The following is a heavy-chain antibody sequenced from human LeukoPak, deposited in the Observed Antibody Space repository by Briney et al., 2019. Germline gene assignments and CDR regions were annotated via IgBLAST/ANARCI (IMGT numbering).Heavy chain of an antibody. D-gene: IGHD6-13*01. CDR3: ARDRRDRIAAAGILDY. Sequence: GGSLRLSCAASGFTFSSYSMNWVRQAPGKGLEWVSSISSSSSYIYYADSVKGRFTISRDNAKNSLYLQMNSLRAEDTAMYYCARDRRDRIAAAGILDYWGQGTLVTVSS. CDR2: ISSSSSYI. V-gene: IGHV3-21*01. J-gene: IGHJ4*02. CDR1: GFTFSSYS.